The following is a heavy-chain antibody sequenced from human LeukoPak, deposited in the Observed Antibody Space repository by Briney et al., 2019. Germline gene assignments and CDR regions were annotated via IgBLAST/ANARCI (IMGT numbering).Heavy chain of an antibody. CDR2: IYHTGST. J-gene: IGHJ4*02. D-gene: IGHD2-2*01. CDR1: GGSVSDYY. CDR3: ARLKLLWSNYFDY. Sequence: SETLSLTCTISGGSVSDYYWSWIRQSPGKGLEWIGYIYHTGSTSYSPSLKSRVTISADTSQNQFSLKLSSVTAADTAVYYCARLKLLWSNYFDYWGQGTLVTVSS. V-gene: IGHV4-59*02.